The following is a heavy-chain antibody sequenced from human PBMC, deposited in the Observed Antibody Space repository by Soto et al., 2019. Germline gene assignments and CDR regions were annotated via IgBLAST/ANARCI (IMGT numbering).Heavy chain of an antibody. CDR3: AREANEYYYDHNGLAY. J-gene: IGHJ4*02. CDR1: GFTFSDYD. D-gene: IGHD3-22*01. CDR2: IRYDGSNK. Sequence: QVRLVESGGSVVQPGRSLRLSCAASGFTFSDYDIHWVRQAPGKGLEWVALIRYDGSNKYYADSVEGRFTISRDNSKDTLYLQMNSLRVEDTAVYYCAREANEYYYDHNGLAYWGQGALVTVSS. V-gene: IGHV3-33*01.